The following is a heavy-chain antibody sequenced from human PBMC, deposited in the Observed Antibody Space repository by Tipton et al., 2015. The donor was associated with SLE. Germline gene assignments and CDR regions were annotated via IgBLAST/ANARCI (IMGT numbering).Heavy chain of an antibody. Sequence: GSLRLSCEASGLNFYDAWMTWVRQAPGKGLEWVGRIKSRGAGGTTDYAAPVKGRFTISRDDSKNTVYLGMNSLKTDDTAVYYCTRVRDPSSWSLDDWGQGTLVTVSS. D-gene: IGHD6-13*01. CDR3: TRVRDPSSWSLDD. V-gene: IGHV3-15*01. J-gene: IGHJ4*02. CDR2: IKSRGAGGTT. CDR1: GLNFYDAW.